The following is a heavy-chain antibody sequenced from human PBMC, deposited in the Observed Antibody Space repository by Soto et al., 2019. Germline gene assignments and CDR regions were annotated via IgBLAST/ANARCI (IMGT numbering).Heavy chain of an antibody. V-gene: IGHV1-46*01. Sequence: ASVTVSCKASGYDFTSHYMHWVRQAPGQGLEWMGIINPIGGSTNYAQKFQGRVTITADKSTSTAYMELSSLRSEDTAVYYCARDPPIYYGSGSSYYYYYGMDVWGQGTTVTVSS. J-gene: IGHJ6*02. CDR2: INPIGGST. CDR1: GYDFTSHY. D-gene: IGHD3-10*01. CDR3: ARDPPIYYGSGSSYYYYYGMDV.